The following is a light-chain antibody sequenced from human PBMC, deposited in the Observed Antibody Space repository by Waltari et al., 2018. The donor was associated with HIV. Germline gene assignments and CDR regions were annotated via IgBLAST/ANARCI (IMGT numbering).Light chain of an antibody. CDR2: RNT. J-gene: IGLJ2*01. Sequence: QSVLTQPPPVSGAPGQRVTISCTGSSSNIGASNDVHWYQQLPGTAPKLLIYRNTNRPSGVPDRFSGSKSGTSASLAITGLRAEDEADYFCQSFDNGLSGVFGGGTKLTVL. CDR3: QSFDNGLSGV. CDR1: SSNIGASND. V-gene: IGLV1-40*01.